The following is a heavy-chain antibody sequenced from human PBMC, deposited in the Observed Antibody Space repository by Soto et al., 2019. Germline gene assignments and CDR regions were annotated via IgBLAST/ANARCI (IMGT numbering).Heavy chain of an antibody. Sequence: SETLSLTCTVSGGSISSYYWSWIRRSAGKGLEWIGRISASGNTNYHPSLESRVTMSIDTSKNQVSLKLTSVTAADTAVYYCARGGCSGDYCFDYWGREPWSPSPQ. J-gene: IGHJ4*02. V-gene: IGHV4-4*07. CDR1: GGSISSYY. CDR2: ISASGNT. D-gene: IGHD2-21*02. CDR3: ARGGCSGDYCFDY.